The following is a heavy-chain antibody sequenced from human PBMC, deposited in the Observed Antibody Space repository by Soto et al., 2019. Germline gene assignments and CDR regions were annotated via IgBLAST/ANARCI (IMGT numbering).Heavy chain of an antibody. J-gene: IGHJ5*01. CDR2: VYHNGGA. CDR1: GVSIHNSHSF. CDR3: GRVVEGATRHTDPDS. Sequence: QVHLQESGPGLVKPSETLSLTCTVSGVSIHNSHSFWAWIRQPPGKGLQFIASVYHNGGAHYNSSLKSRVTISIDTANNQVSLRMRSLTAADTAFYYCGRVVEGATRHTDPDSWGQGILVTVSS. D-gene: IGHD2-21*01. V-gene: IGHV4-39*01.